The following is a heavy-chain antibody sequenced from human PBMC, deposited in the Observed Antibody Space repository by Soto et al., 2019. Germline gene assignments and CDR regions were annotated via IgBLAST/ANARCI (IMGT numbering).Heavy chain of an antibody. CDR1: GFTFSSYW. CDR3: ARRNYYDKRGIRGLDA. CDR2: INNDGSNK. V-gene: IGHV3-74*01. D-gene: IGHD3-22*01. Sequence: GGSLRLSCAASGFTFSSYWMHWVRQAPGKGLVWVSGINNDGSNKNYADSVKGRFTISRDNAKNTLYLQMNSLRAEDTAVYYWARRNYYDKRGIRGLDAWGQGTLVTVSS. J-gene: IGHJ5*02.